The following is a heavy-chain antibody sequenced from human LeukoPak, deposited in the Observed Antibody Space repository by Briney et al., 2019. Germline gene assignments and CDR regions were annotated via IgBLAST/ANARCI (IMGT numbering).Heavy chain of an antibody. V-gene: IGHV1-69*13. CDR1: GGTFSSYA. D-gene: IGHD4-17*01. J-gene: IGHJ5*02. Sequence: GASVKVSCKASGGTFSSYAISWVRQAPGQGLEWMGGIIPIFGTANYAQKFRGRVTITADESTNTAYMELSSLRSEDTAVYYCARDVHGDYGSGWFDPWGQGTLVSVSS. CDR2: IIPIFGTA. CDR3: ARDVHGDYGSGWFDP.